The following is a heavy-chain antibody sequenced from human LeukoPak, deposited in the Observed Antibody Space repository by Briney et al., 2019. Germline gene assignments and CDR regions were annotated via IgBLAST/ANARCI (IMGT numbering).Heavy chain of an antibody. CDR2: INHSGST. CDR1: GGSFSDYY. J-gene: IGHJ4*02. CDR3: ARVYDSSGHYLAY. Sequence: SETLSLTCAVYGGSFSDYYWTWIRQPPGKGLEWIGEINHSGSTNYNPSLKSRVTLSADTSKNQFSLKLNSVTAADTAVYYCARVYDSSGHYLAYWGQGTLVTVSS. V-gene: IGHV4-34*01. D-gene: IGHD3-22*01.